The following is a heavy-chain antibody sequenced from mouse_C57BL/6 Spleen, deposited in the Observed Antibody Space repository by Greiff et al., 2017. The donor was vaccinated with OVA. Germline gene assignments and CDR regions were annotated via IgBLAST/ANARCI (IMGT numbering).Heavy chain of an antibody. D-gene: IGHD2-1*01. CDR3: ARYYGNLDYFDY. CDR1: GFTFTDYY. J-gene: IGHJ2*01. CDR2: IRNKANGYTT. V-gene: IGHV7-3*01. Sequence: EVQGVESGGGLVQPGGSLSLSCAASGFTFTDYYMSWVRQPPGKALEWLGFIRNKANGYTTEYSASVKGRFTISRDNSQSILYLQMNALRAEDSATYYCARYYGNLDYFDYWGQGTTLTVSS.